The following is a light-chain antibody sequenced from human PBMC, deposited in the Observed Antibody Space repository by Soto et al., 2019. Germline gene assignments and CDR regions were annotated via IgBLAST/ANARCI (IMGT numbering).Light chain of an antibody. CDR2: DAS. CDR1: QSVSGF. Sequence: DIQMTQSASSLAASVGQTVTISCRASQSVSGFLHWYQKKPGKAPNLLIYDASRLQSGVPSRFSGSGGGTDFTLSISSVQPEDFATYFCQQSYMDPITFGQGTRLEI. V-gene: IGKV1-39*01. CDR3: QQSYMDPIT. J-gene: IGKJ5*01.